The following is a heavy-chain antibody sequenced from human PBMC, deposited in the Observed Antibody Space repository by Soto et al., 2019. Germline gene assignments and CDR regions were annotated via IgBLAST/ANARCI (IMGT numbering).Heavy chain of an antibody. D-gene: IGHD3-9*01. Sequence: SETLSLTCAVYGGSFSGYYWSWIRQPPGKGLEWIGEINHSGSTNYNPSLKSRVTISVDTSKNQFSLKLSSVTAADTAVYYCARGVRTYYDILTGYYPPPFDYWGQGTTVTVSS. CDR1: GGSFSGYY. V-gene: IGHV4-34*01. CDR2: INHSGST. J-gene: IGHJ4*02. CDR3: ARGVRTYYDILTGYYPPPFDY.